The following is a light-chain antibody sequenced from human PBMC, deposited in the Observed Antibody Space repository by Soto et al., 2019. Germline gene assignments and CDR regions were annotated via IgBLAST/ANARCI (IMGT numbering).Light chain of an antibody. J-gene: IGKJ1*01. CDR2: NAL. CDR1: QSVSTN. Sequence: EIVVTQSAATLSVSPWERATLSCRASQSVSTNLAWYQQKPGQAPRLLIYNALTRATGIPARFSGSGAGTEFTLTISSLQSEDFAFYYCQQCNNWPRTFGQGTKVDIK. V-gene: IGKV3-15*01. CDR3: QQCNNWPRT.